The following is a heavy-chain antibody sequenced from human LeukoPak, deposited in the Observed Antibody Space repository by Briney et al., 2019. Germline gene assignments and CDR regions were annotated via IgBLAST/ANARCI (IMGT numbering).Heavy chain of an antibody. Sequence: GGSLRLSCAASGFTFSSYGMHWVRQAPGKGLEWAAVIWYDGSNKYYADSVKGRFTISRDNSKNTLYLQMNSLRAEDTAVYYCARDFADYYDSSDNYYYYGMDVWGQGTTVTVSS. CDR3: ARDFADYYDSSDNYYYYGMDV. D-gene: IGHD3-22*01. CDR1: GFTFSSYG. J-gene: IGHJ6*02. CDR2: IWYDGSNK. V-gene: IGHV3-33*01.